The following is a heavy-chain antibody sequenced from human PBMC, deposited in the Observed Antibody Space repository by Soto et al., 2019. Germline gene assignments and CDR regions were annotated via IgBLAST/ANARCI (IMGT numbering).Heavy chain of an antibody. Sequence: QVTLKESGPVLVNPTETLTLTCTVSGFSLSNARMGVSWIRQPPGKALEWLAHIFSNDEKSYSTSLKSRLTISKDTSKSQVVLTMTNMDPVDTATYYCARTGDYDILTGPPDYWGQGTLVTVSS. D-gene: IGHD3-9*01. J-gene: IGHJ4*02. CDR2: IFSNDEK. CDR3: ARTGDYDILTGPPDY. CDR1: GFSLSNARMG. V-gene: IGHV2-26*01.